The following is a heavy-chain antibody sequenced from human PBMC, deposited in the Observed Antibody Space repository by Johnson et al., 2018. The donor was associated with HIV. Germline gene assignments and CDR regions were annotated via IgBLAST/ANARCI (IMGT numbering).Heavy chain of an antibody. CDR1: GFTVSSNY. V-gene: IGHV3-53*01. Sequence: VQLVESGGGLIQPGGSLRLSCAASGFTVSSNYMSWVRQAPGKGLEWVSVIYSGGSTYYADSVQGRFTISRDNSKNTLYLQMNSLRAEDTAVYYCASRAQTGADVGAFDIWGQGTMVTVSS. CDR2: IYSGGST. CDR3: ASRAQTGADVGAFDI. J-gene: IGHJ3*02. D-gene: IGHD1-14*01.